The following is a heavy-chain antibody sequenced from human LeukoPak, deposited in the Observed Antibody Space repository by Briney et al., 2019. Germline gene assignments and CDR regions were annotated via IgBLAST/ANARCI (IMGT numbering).Heavy chain of an antibody. CDR3: ARAGYDSSGYYSY. J-gene: IGHJ4*02. D-gene: IGHD3-22*01. CDR1: GYTFTNYY. CDR2: INPSGGST. V-gene: IGHV1-46*01. Sequence: ASVKVSCKASGYTFTNYYMHWMRQAPGQGLEWMGIINPSGGSTSYAQKFQGKVTMTRDTSTSKVYMELSSLRSDDTAVYYCARAGYDSSGYYSYWGQGTLVTVSS.